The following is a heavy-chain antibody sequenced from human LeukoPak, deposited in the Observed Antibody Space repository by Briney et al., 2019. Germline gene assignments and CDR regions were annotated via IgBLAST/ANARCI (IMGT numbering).Heavy chain of an antibody. CDR3: AKDRYSSSSEWFDP. D-gene: IGHD6-6*01. V-gene: IGHV3-23*01. CDR2: ISGSGGST. CDR1: GFTFSSYE. Sequence: PGGSLRLSCAASGFTFSSYEMNWVRQAPGKGLEWVSAISGSGGSTYYADSVKGRFTISRDNSKNTLYLQMNSLRAEDTAVYYCAKDRYSSSSEWFDPWGQGTLVTVSS. J-gene: IGHJ5*02.